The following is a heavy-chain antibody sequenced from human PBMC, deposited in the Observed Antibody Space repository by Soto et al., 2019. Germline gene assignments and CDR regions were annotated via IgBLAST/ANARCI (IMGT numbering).Heavy chain of an antibody. V-gene: IGHV3-21*01. J-gene: IGHJ3*02. CDR1: GFTFSSYS. D-gene: IGHD6-13*01. CDR2: ISSSSSYI. CDR3: ARDRSSTTRAFAI. Sequence: PGGSLRLSCAASGFTFSSYSMNWVRQAPGKGLEWVSSISSSSSYIYYADSVKGRFTISRDNAKNSLYLQMNSLRAEDTAVYYCARDRSSTTRAFAIWGQGTMVTVSS.